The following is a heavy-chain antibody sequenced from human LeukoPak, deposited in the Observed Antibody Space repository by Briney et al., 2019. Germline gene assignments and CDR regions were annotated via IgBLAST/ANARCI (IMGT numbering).Heavy chain of an antibody. Sequence: PGGSLRLSCAASGFTFSSYWMHWVRQAPGKGLVWVSRINSDGSSTSYADSVKGRFTISRDNAKNTLYLQMNSLRAEDTAVYYCARAEELLLWFGELLSSHSYGMDVWGQGTTVTVSS. J-gene: IGHJ6*02. D-gene: IGHD3-10*01. CDR3: ARAEELLLWFGELLSSHSYGMDV. CDR2: INSDGSST. CDR1: GFTFSSYW. V-gene: IGHV3-74*01.